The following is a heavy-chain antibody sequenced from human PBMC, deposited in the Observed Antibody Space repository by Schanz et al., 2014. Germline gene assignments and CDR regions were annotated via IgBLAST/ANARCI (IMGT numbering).Heavy chain of an antibody. D-gene: IGHD2-21*01. V-gene: IGHV1-18*01. CDR1: GYTFTSYG. CDR3: ARDRLECGAECYSVEVFEI. CDR2: ISPYNGNT. J-gene: IGHJ4*02. Sequence: QVQVEQSGPEVKKPGASVTVSCQASGYTFTSYGISWVRQAPGQGLEWMGWISPYNGNTNYAQKLQGRVTMTADTSTSTAYMDLRSLRSDDTAVYYCARDRLECGAECYSVEVFEIWGQGTLVIASS.